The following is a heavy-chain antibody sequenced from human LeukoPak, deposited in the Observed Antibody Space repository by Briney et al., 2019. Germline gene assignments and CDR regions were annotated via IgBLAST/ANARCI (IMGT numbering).Heavy chain of an antibody. Sequence: GEPLNISGKASGYSSTSYSIFWVRQLPGKGLDWLRRINPTDSYTNYSPSFHVQLTISAVKSISTAYLQWNSLKASDTAMYYCARRHYAMSSGYPFDYWGQGTLVTVSS. V-gene: IGHV5-10-1*01. CDR1: GYSSTSYS. D-gene: IGHD3-3*01. J-gene: IGHJ4*02. CDR3: ARRHYAMSSGYPFDY. CDR2: INPTDSYT.